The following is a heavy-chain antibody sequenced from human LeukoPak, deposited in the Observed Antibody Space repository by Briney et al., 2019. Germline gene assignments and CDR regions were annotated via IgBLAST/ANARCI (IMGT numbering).Heavy chain of an antibody. CDR1: GGSFSGYY. V-gene: IGHV4-34*01. Sequence: SETLSLTCAVYGGSFSGYYWSWIRQPPGKGLEWIGEINHSGSTNYNPSLKSRVTISVDTSKNQFSLKLSSVTAADTAVYYCARDRRTSTLPGILPPIGSGSYPLDYWGQGTLVTVSS. J-gene: IGHJ4*02. CDR3: ARDRRTSTLPGILPPIGSGSYPLDY. CDR2: INHSGST. D-gene: IGHD3-10*01.